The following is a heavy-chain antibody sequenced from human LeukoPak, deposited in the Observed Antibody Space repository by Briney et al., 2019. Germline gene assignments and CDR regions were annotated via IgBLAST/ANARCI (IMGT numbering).Heavy chain of an antibody. CDR2: IRGAGTTP. D-gene: IGHD3-22*01. CDR3: AKIGHSSGFYLNWFDS. CDR1: GLIFSTFD. Sequence: GGSLRLFCEGTGLIFSTFDMNWVRQAPGPGLQLFHPIRGAGTTPCSADYVEDRFTISRANSRSLIYLLITRLRADDTAIYYCAKIGHSSGFYLNWFDSWGQGTLVTVSS. V-gene: IGHV3-23*01. J-gene: IGHJ5*01.